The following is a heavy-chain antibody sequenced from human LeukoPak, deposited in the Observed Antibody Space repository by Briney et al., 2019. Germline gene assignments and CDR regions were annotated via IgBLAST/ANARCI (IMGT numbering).Heavy chain of an antibody. V-gene: IGHV4-34*12. CDR2: IVYNGNT. J-gene: IGHJ4*02. Sequence: SETLSLTCAVYNGSLSGYYWSWFRQSPGKGLEWLGEIVYNGNTNYNPSLKSRLTISLDTSKNQFSLRLISVTAADTAFYYCARESRRRVPPSDIENYFDYWGQGTLVTVSS. D-gene: IGHD1-26*01. CDR1: NGSLSGYY. CDR3: ARESRRRVPPSDIENYFDY.